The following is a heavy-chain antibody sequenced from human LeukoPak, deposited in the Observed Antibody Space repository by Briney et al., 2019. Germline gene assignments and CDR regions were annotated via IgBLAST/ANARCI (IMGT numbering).Heavy chain of an antibody. J-gene: IGHJ6*02. CDR1: GGTFSSYA. D-gene: IGHD1-26*01. V-gene: IGHV1-2*04. CDR2: INPNSGGT. Sequence: GASVKVSCKASGGTFSSYAISWVRQAPGQGLEWMGWINPNSGGTNYAQKFQGWVTMTRDTSISTAYMELSRLRSDDTAVYYCAREVGATHPHYYYGMDVWGQGTTVTVSS. CDR3: AREVGATHPHYYYGMDV.